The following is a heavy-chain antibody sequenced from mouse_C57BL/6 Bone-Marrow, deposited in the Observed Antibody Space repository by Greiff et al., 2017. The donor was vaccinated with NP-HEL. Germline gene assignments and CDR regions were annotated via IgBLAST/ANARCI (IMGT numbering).Heavy chain of an antibody. J-gene: IGHJ2*01. CDR1: GYTFTSYG. V-gene: IGHV1-81*01. CDR2: IYPRSGNT. CDR3: APSTVVATVDY. Sequence: QVQLKESGAELARPGASVKLSCKASGYTFTSYGISWVKQRTGQGLEWIGEIYPRSGNTYYNEKFKGKATLTADKSSSTAYMELRSLTSEDSAVYFCAPSTVVATVDYWGQGTTLTVSS. D-gene: IGHD1-1*01.